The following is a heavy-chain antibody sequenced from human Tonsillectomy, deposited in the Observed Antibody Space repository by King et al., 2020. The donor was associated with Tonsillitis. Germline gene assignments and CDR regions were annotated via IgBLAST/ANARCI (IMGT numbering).Heavy chain of an antibody. V-gene: IGHV1-18*01. D-gene: IGHD5-12*01. J-gene: IGHJ3*02. CDR3: ARDIVATIPTGAFDI. CDR1: GYTFTSYG. CDR2: ISVYSGNT. Sequence: QLVQSGAEVKKPGASVKVSCKASGYTFTSYGISWVRQAPGQGLEWMGWISVYSGNTNYAQKLQGRVTMTTDTSTSTAYMELRSLISDDTAVYYCARDIVATIPTGAFDIWTKGQWSPSLQ.